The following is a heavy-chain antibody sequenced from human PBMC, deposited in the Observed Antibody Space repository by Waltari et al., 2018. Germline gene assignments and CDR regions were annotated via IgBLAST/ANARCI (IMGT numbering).Heavy chain of an antibody. Sequence: EVQLEESGGGLVQPGGSLRLSCAASGFTFSSCWMHWVRQGPGKGLVWVSRINSDGSTISYADSVKGRFTISRDNAKNTLYLQMNSLSAEDTAVYYCASAYYDILDWGQGTLVTVSS. J-gene: IGHJ4*02. CDR3: ASAYYDILD. V-gene: IGHV3-74*01. CDR1: GFTFSSCW. CDR2: INSDGSTI. D-gene: IGHD3-9*01.